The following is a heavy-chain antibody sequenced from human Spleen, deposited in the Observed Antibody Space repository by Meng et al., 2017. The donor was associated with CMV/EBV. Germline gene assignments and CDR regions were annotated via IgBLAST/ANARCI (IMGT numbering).Heavy chain of an antibody. CDR1: GFTFSSYA. Sequence: GESLKISCAASGFTFSSYAMHWVRQAPGKGLEWVAVISYDGSNKYYADSVKGRFTISRDNSKNTLYLQMNSLRAEDTAVYYCARVKRGVTTVSTPYSFDYWGQGTLVTVSS. D-gene: IGHD4-11*01. CDR2: ISYDGSNK. V-gene: IGHV3-30*04. J-gene: IGHJ4*02. CDR3: ARVKRGVTTVSTPYSFDY.